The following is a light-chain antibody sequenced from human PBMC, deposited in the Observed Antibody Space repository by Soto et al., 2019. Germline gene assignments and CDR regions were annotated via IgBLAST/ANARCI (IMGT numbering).Light chain of an antibody. Sequence: EIVMTQSTATLSVSPGERATLSCRASQSVSSNLAWYQQKPGQAPRLLIYGASTRATGIPARFSGSGSGTEFTLTISSLQSEDFAVYYCQQYNNWPPPFGQGTRLEI. CDR3: QQYNNWPPP. CDR2: GAS. V-gene: IGKV3-15*01. J-gene: IGKJ5*01. CDR1: QSVSSN.